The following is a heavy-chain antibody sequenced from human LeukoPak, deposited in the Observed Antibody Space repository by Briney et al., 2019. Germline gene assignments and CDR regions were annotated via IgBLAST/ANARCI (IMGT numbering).Heavy chain of an antibody. V-gene: IGHV3-23*01. J-gene: IGHJ4*02. CDR3: AELSLSGRSQSADY. Sequence: GGSLRLSCVASGLTFNSHSMSWVRQAPGMGLEWVSVVSTNGDVTFYADSVKGRFTISRDNSKNTLFLQMNSLRAEDTAVYYCAELSLSGRSQSADYWGQGTLVTVSS. CDR1: GLTFNSHS. D-gene: IGHD3-10*01. CDR2: VSTNGDVT.